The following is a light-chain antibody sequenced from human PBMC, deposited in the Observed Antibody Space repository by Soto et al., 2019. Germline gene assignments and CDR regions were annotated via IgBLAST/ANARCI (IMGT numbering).Light chain of an antibody. CDR1: QSISNY. CDR2: AAS. CDR3: PRSITNLGT. V-gene: IGKV1-39*01. Sequence: DIQMTQSPSSLSASVGERVTITCRASQSISNYLNWFQQKPGKAPKLLIYAASSLPSGVPSRFSGSGSGTDFTLTISSLQREDFATYYCPRSITNLGTFGPGTKVDIK. J-gene: IGKJ3*01.